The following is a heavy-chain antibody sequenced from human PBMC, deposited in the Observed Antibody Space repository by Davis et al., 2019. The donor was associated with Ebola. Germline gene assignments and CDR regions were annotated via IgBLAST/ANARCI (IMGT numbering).Heavy chain of an antibody. CDR3: TRSLWKWDLGWPRNYFDY. CDR1: GFTFSSYA. J-gene: IGHJ4*02. D-gene: IGHD1-26*01. Sequence: GGSLRPSCAASGFTFSSYAMHWVRQAPGKGLEWVAAISYNGDKTYYVDSVRGRFTISRDNSANTVYLQMHSLRPEDTAVYYCTRSLWKWDLGWPRNYFDYWGLGTQVIVSS. CDR2: ISYNGDKT. V-gene: IGHV3-30-3*01.